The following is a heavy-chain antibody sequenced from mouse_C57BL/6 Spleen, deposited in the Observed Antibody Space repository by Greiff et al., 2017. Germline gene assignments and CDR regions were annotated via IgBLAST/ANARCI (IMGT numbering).Heavy chain of an antibody. V-gene: IGHV7-3*01. Sequence: EVKVEESGGGLVQPGGSLSLSCAASGFTFTDYYMSWVRQPPGKALEWLGFIRNKANGYTTEYSASVKGRFTISRDNSQSILYLQMNALRAEDSATYYCARSYGSRGYFDVWGTGTTVTVSS. CDR2: IRNKANGYTT. CDR3: ARSYGSRGYFDV. CDR1: GFTFTDYY. D-gene: IGHD1-1*01. J-gene: IGHJ1*03.